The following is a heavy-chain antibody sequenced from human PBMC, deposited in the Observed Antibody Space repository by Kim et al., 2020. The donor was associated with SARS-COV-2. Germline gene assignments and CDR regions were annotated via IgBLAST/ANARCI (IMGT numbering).Heavy chain of an antibody. CDR2: IRSKPNNYAT. D-gene: IGHD4-17*01. Sequence: GGSLRLSCAASGFTFSASAMHWVRQASGKGLEWVGRIRSKPNNYATSYAESVTGRFTISRDDSTNTVYLQMDSLKTDDTAVYFCSRHSGKHGDRGFDNWGQGTLVTVSS. CDR1: GFTFSASA. CDR3: SRHSGKHGDRGFDN. J-gene: IGHJ4*02. V-gene: IGHV3-73*01.